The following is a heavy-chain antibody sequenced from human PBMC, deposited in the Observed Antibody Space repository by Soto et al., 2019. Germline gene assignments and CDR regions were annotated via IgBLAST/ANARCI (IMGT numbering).Heavy chain of an antibody. CDR3: ARDQSMVTTFPAEYFQH. CDR2: INPSGGST. D-gene: IGHD4-17*01. CDR1: GYTFTSYY. J-gene: IGHJ1*01. Sequence: ASVKVSCKASGYTFTSYYMHWVRQAPGQGLEWMGIINPSGGSTSYAQKFQGRVTMTRDTSTSTVYMELSSLRSEDTAVYYCARDQSMVTTFPAEYFQHWGQGTLVTVSS. V-gene: IGHV1-46*03.